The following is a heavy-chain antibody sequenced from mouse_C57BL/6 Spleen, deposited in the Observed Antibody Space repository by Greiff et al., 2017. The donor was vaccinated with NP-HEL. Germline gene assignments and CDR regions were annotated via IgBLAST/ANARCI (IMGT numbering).Heavy chain of an antibody. D-gene: IGHD1-1*01. J-gene: IGHJ1*03. V-gene: IGHV6-3*01. CDR2: IRLKSDNYAT. CDR1: GFTFSNYW. Sequence: EVQLQESGGGLVQPGGSMKLSCVASGFTFSNYWMNWVRQSPEKGLEWVAQIRLKSDNYATHYAESVKGRFTISRDDSKSSVYLQMNNLRAEDTGIYYCTRRVFDYYGSSYWYFDVWGTGTTVTVSS. CDR3: TRRVFDYYGSSYWYFDV.